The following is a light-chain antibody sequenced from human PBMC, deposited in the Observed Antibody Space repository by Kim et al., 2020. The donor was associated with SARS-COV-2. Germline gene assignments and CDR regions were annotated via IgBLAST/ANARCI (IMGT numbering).Light chain of an antibody. CDR2: KDS. J-gene: IGLJ3*02. Sequence: VSPGQTARITCSGDVLPKQYAYWYQQKSGQAPVLLIYKDSERPSGIPERFSGSSSGTTVTLTISGVQAEDESDYYCQSADSSGTWVFGGGTQLTVL. V-gene: IGLV3-25*03. CDR1: VLPKQY. CDR3: QSADSSGTWV.